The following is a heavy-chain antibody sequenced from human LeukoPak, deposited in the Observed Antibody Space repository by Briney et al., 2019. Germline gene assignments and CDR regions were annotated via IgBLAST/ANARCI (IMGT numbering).Heavy chain of an antibody. V-gene: IGHV1-18*01. J-gene: IGHJ3*02. CDR2: ISAYIGKT. D-gene: IGHD2-15*01. Sequence: GASVKVSCKASGYTLTSYVISWGVRSPGQGLRWWGGISAYIGKTNYAQKLQARVTMTTDTYTSTAYMELRSLRPDDTAVYYCARDLVVVAATRRGGASDIWGQGTTVTVSS. CDR1: GYTLTSYV. CDR3: ARDLVVVAATRRGGASDI.